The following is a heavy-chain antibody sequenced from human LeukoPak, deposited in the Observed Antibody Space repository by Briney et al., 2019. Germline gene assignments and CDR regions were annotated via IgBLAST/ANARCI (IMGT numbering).Heavy chain of an antibody. D-gene: IGHD4-23*01. CDR1: GFTFSSYS. CDR3: ARESTVVTQIDY. V-gene: IGHV3-21*01. CDR2: ISSSSSYI. Sequence: GGSLRLSCAASGFTFSSYSMNWVRQAPGKGLEWVSSISSSSSYIYYADSVKGRFTISRDNAKNSLYLQMNSLRAEDTAMYYCARESTVVTQIDYWGQGTLVTVSS. J-gene: IGHJ4*02.